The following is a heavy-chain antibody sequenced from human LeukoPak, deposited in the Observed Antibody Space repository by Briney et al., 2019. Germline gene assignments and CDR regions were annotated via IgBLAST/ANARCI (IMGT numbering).Heavy chain of an antibody. V-gene: IGHV3-9*01. J-gene: IGHJ3*02. CDR1: GFNFDAYA. Sequence: PGRSLRLSCAASGFNFDAYAIHWVRQAPGKGLEWVAGISWDSVSIIYGDSVKGRFTISRDNAKNSVYLQTNSLRNEDTAFYYCTRDIESSYTSGNLYRPGAFDIWGQGTMVTVSS. D-gene: IGHD3-16*02. CDR2: ISWDSVSI. CDR3: TRDIESSYTSGNLYRPGAFDI.